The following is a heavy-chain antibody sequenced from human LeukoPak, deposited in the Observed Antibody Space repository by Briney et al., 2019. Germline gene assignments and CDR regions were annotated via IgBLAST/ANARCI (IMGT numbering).Heavy chain of an antibody. CDR1: GYSFTSYW. J-gene: IGHJ5*01. Sequence: GESLQISCKGSGYSFTSYWIGWVRQLPGKGLEWMGIIYPGDSDTSYSPSFQGQVTISADKSISTAYLQWDSLKASDTAMYYCARRATGTTSFDPWGQGTLVTVSS. D-gene: IGHD1-1*01. CDR2: IYPGDSDT. V-gene: IGHV5-51*01. CDR3: ARRATGTTSFDP.